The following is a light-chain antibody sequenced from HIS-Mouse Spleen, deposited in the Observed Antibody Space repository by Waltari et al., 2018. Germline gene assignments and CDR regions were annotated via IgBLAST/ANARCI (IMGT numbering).Light chain of an antibody. Sequence: QSVSTQPPSVSAAPGQKVTISCSGSSSNIGNTYLTWYQHPPGTAPKLLIYDNNKRPSGIPDRFSGSKSGTSATLGITGLQTGDEADYYCGTWDSSLSAWVFGGGTKLTVL. CDR3: GTWDSSLSAWV. CDR2: DNN. J-gene: IGLJ3*02. CDR1: SSNIGNTY. V-gene: IGLV1-51*01.